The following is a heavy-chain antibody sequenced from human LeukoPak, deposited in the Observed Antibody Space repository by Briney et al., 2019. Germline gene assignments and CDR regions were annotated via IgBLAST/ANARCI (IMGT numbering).Heavy chain of an antibody. D-gene: IGHD3-10*01. CDR3: ARIRGSGSYYSFGY. Sequence: ASVKVSCKASGYTFTSYDINWVRQAPGQGLEWMGWMNPNSGNTGYAQKFQGRVTMTRNTSISTAYMELSSLRSEDTAVYYCARIRGSGSYYSFGYWGQGTLVTVSS. V-gene: IGHV1-8*01. CDR1: GYTFTSYD. J-gene: IGHJ4*02. CDR2: MNPNSGNT.